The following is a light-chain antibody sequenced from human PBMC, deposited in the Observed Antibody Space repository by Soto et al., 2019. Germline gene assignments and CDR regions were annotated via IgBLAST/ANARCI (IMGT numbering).Light chain of an antibody. Sequence: DIQMTQSPSSLSASVGDRVTITCRASQDISNDLDWYQQKPGKAPKRLIYAASTLQSGVPSRFSGSGSGTEFTLTISSLQPEDIATYYCLQHNSYPVTFGQGTKVEIK. CDR1: QDISND. CDR2: AAS. V-gene: IGKV1-17*01. CDR3: LQHNSYPVT. J-gene: IGKJ1*01.